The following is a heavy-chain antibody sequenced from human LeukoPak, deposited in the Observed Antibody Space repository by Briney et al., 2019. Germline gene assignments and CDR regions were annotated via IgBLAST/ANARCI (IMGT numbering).Heavy chain of an antibody. CDR2: ISSSGSTI. Sequence: GGSLRLSCAASGFTFSSYEMNWVRQAPGKGLEWVSYISSSGSTIYYADSVKDRFTISRDNAKNSLYLQMNSLRAEDTAVYYCARDVYGSGSYSPSGYFDYWGQGTLVTVSS. CDR3: ARDVYGSGSYSPSGYFDY. V-gene: IGHV3-48*03. D-gene: IGHD3-10*01. J-gene: IGHJ4*02. CDR1: GFTFSSYE.